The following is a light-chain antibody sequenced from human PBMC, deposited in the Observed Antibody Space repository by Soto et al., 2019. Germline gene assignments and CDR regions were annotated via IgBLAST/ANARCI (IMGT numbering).Light chain of an antibody. Sequence: EIVLTQSPGTLSLSPGEGATLSCRASQSVSTNFFAWYQQKPGQAPRLLIYGASTRATGIPDRFSGSGSGTDFTLTISRLELEDFAVYYCQQYGRTSWTFGQGTKV. CDR1: QSVSTNF. V-gene: IGKV3-20*01. CDR3: QQYGRTSWT. CDR2: GAS. J-gene: IGKJ1*01.